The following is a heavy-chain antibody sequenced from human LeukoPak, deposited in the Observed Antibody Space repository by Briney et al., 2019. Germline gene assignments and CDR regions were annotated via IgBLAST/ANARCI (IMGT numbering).Heavy chain of an antibody. J-gene: IGHJ4*02. D-gene: IGHD3-22*01. V-gene: IGHV4-59*08. CDR1: GGSISGYY. CDR2: IYYSGNS. CDR3: ARHNHYDSSGYYYLDY. Sequence: SETLSLTCTVSGGSISGYYWSWIRQPPGKGLEWIGYIYYSGNSNYNPSLKSRVTISVDTSKNQFSLKLSSVTATDTAGYYCARHNHYDSSGYYYLDYWGLGTLVTVSS.